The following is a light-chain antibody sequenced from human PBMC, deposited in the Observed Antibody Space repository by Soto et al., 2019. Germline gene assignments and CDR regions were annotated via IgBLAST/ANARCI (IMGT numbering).Light chain of an antibody. J-gene: IGKJ1*01. Sequence: DIQMNQSPSTLSASVGDRVTITCRASQSISSWLAWYQQKPGKAPKLLIYDASSLESGVPSRFSGSGSGTEFTLTIISLQPDDFATYYCQQYNSYSRTFGQGTKVDIK. V-gene: IGKV1-5*01. CDR3: QQYNSYSRT. CDR1: QSISSW. CDR2: DAS.